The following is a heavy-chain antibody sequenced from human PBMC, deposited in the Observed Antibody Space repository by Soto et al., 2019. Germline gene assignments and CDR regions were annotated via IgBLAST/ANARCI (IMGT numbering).Heavy chain of an antibody. CDR3: AGYDSSGYYYFDY. Sequence: AGGSLRLSCAASGFTFSSYAMHWVRQAPGKGLEWVAVISYDGSNKYYADSVKGRFTISRDNSKNTLYLQMNSLRAEDTAVYYCAGYDSSGYYYFDYWGQGTLVTVSS. V-gene: IGHV3-30-3*01. J-gene: IGHJ4*02. CDR1: GFTFSSYA. CDR2: ISYDGSNK. D-gene: IGHD3-22*01.